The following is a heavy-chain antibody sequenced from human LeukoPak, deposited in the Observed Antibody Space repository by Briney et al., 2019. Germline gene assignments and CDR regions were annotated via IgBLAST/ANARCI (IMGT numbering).Heavy chain of an antibody. Sequence: RASVKVSCKASGGTFSSYAISWVRQAPGQGLEWMGRIIPILGIANYAQKFQGRVTITADKSTSTAYMELSSLRSEDTAVYYCARDRGYCSGGICPWFDPWGQGTLVTVSS. CDR2: IIPILGIA. V-gene: IGHV1-69*04. CDR3: ARDRGYCSGGICPWFDP. CDR1: GGTFSSYA. D-gene: IGHD2-15*01. J-gene: IGHJ5*02.